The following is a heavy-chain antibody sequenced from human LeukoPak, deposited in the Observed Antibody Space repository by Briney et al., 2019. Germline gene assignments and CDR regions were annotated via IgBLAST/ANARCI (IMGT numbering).Heavy chain of an antibody. CDR3: ARISVALGAAEEFDY. D-gene: IGHD1-26*01. J-gene: IGHJ4*02. Sequence: ASVKVSCKASGYTFTSYDINWVRQATGQGLEWMGWVNPNSGNTGYAQKFQGRVTMTRNTSISTAYMELSSLRSEDTAVYYCARISVALGAAEEFDYWGQGTLVTVSS. CDR1: GYTFTSYD. V-gene: IGHV1-8*01. CDR2: VNPNSGNT.